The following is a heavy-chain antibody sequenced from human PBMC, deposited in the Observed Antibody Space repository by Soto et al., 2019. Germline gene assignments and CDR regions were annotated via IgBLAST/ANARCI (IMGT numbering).Heavy chain of an antibody. CDR1: GYTFTSYY. Sequence: QVQLVQSAAEVKKPGASVKVSCKTSGYTFTSYYMHWVRQAPGQGLEWMGIINPTGGSISYAQKFQGGVTMTRDMSTSTLYMELSSVGSEDTAVYYCVSVYCSGGSCYSVDYWGQGTLVTVSS. D-gene: IGHD2-15*01. V-gene: IGHV1-46*03. J-gene: IGHJ4*02. CDR3: VSVYCSGGSCYSVDY. CDR2: INPTGGSI.